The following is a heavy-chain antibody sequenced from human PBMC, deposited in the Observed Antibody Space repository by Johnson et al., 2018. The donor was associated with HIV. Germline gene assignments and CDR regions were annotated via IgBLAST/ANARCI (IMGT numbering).Heavy chain of an antibody. CDR3: AKDRRVYDIWGGSSYDAFDI. CDR2: ISTSGTNI. V-gene: IGHV3-11*04. D-gene: IGHD3-3*01. CDR1: RFTFSDYY. Sequence: QVQLVESGGGLVQPGGSLRLSCAASRFTFSDYYMSWIRQTPGKGLEWVSSISTSGTNIYYADSVKGRFTISRDNSKNTLYLQMNSLRAEDTAVYYCAKDRRVYDIWGGSSYDAFDIWGQGTMVTVSS. J-gene: IGHJ3*02.